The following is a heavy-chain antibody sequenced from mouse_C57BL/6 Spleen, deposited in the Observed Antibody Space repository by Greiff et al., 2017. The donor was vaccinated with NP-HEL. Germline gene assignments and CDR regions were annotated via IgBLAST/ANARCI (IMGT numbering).Heavy chain of an antibody. J-gene: IGHJ2*01. CDR3: ATGITTVGDY. CDR2: INPNNGGT. Sequence: EVQLQQSGPELVKPGASVKMSCKASGYTFTDYNMHWVKQSHGKSLEWIGYINPNNGGTSYNQKFKGKATLTVNKSSSTAYMELRSLTSEDSAVYYCATGITTVGDYWGQGTTLTVSS. CDR1: GYTFTDYN. D-gene: IGHD1-1*01. V-gene: IGHV1-22*01.